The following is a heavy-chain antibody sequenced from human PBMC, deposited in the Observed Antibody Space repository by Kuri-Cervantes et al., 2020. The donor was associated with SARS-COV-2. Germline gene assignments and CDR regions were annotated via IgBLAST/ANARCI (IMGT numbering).Heavy chain of an antibody. Sequence: ASVKVSCKASGYTFTSYDISWVRQATGQGLEWIGWMNPNSGNTGYAQKFQGRVAMTRNTSISTAYMELSSLRSEDTAVYYCASSRSITIFGVVINYYYGMDVWGQGTTVTVSS. D-gene: IGHD3-3*01. J-gene: IGHJ6*02. V-gene: IGHV1-8*01. CDR1: GYTFTSYD. CDR3: ASSRSITIFGVVINYYYGMDV. CDR2: MNPNSGNT.